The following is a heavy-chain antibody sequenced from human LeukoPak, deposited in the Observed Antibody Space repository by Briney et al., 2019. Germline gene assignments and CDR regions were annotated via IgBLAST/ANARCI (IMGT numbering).Heavy chain of an antibody. V-gene: IGHV4-59*12. D-gene: IGHD6-13*01. CDR1: GGSFSGYY. CDR3: ARDVIAAPGTSDY. CDR2: IYYSGST. Sequence: PSETLSLTCAVYGGSFSGYYWSWIRQPPGKGLEWIGNIYYSGSTNYNPSLKSRVTISVDTSKNQFSLKLSSVTAADTAVYYCARDVIAAPGTSDYWGQGALVTVSS. J-gene: IGHJ4*02.